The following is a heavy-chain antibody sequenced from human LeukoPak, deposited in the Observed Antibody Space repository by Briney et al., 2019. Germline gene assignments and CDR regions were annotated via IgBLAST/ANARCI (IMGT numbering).Heavy chain of an antibody. CDR3: AKDPLLGGTRWSWFDP. Sequence: GGALRLSCAASGFTFSNAWMSWVRQAPGKGLEWVAFIRYDGSNKYYADSVKGRFTISRDNSKNTLYLQMNSLRAEDTAVYYCAKDPLLGGTRWSWFDPWGQGTLVTVSS. CDR1: GFTFSNAW. D-gene: IGHD1-7*01. V-gene: IGHV3-30*02. CDR2: IRYDGSNK. J-gene: IGHJ5*02.